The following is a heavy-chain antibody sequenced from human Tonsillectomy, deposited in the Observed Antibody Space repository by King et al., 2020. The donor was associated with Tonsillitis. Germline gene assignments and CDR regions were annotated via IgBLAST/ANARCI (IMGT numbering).Heavy chain of an antibody. CDR1: GFTFSGSA. V-gene: IGHV3-73*01. CDR2: IRSKANRYAT. Sequence: VQLVQSGGGLVQPGGSLKLSCAASGFTFSGSAMHWVRQASGKGLEWVGRIRSKANRYATAYAASVKGRFTISRDDSKNTAYLQMNSLKTEDTAVYYCTTVNIVAYDAFDIWGRGTLVTVSS. CDR3: TTVNIVAYDAFDI. J-gene: IGHJ3*02. D-gene: IGHD5-12*01.